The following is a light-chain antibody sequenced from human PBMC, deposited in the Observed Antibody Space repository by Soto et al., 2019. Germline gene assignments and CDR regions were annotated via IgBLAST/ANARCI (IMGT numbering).Light chain of an antibody. CDR2: TAS. CDR3: QLYGTSPRT. CDR1: QSVSSNY. Sequence: EIVLTQSPGTLSLAPEERATLSCRASQSVSSNYLAWYQHKPGQAPRLLIYTASTRATGIPDRFSGSGSGTDFTLTISRLEPEDFAVYYCQLYGTSPRTFGQGTKVEIK. V-gene: IGKV3-20*01. J-gene: IGKJ1*01.